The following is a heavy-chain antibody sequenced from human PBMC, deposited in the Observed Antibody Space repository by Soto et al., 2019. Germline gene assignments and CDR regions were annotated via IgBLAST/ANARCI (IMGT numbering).Heavy chain of an antibody. Sequence: QLVQSGAEVKKPGASVKVSCKASGYTFISSAISWVRHVPGQGFEWVGRVSPYSGNTDTTQKFKRRVIMTADTSTNAAYMDLRNLKSDATAVYFSAREFLALTPWVSATAQLSYSGMAVWGQGTMVTVSS. CDR1: GYTFISSA. V-gene: IGHV1-18*01. D-gene: IGHD3-3*01. CDR2: VSPYSGNT. J-gene: IGHJ6*02. CDR3: AREFLALTPWVSATAQLSYSGMAV.